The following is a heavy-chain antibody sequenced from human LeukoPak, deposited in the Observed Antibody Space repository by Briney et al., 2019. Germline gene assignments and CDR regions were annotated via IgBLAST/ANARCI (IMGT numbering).Heavy chain of an antibody. CDR1: GFTFSSYA. J-gene: IGHJ4*02. CDR2: ISSDGDNT. CDR3: VKGRASSGWYAYYFDH. V-gene: IGHV3-64D*06. D-gene: IGHD6-19*01. Sequence: GGSLRLSCSASGFTFSSYAMEWVRQAPGKGLECGSAISSDGDNTYYTDSVKDRFTISIDNSKNTLYLQMSSLRTEDTAVYYCVKGRASSGWYAYYFDHWGQGTLVTVSS.